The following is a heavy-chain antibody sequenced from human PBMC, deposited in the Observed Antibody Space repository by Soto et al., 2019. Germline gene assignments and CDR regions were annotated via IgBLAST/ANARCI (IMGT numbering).Heavy chain of an antibody. Sequence: GESLKISCKGSGYNFSGYWIALVRQMPGKGLELMGIIYPSDSDTRYRPSFQGPVTISADKSISAAYLQWSSLRASDTAMYYCARGGVSTRTFDYWGQGTPVTVSS. CDR1: GYNFSGYW. V-gene: IGHV5-51*01. D-gene: IGHD3-3*01. CDR3: ARGGVSTRTFDY. CDR2: IYPSDSDT. J-gene: IGHJ4*02.